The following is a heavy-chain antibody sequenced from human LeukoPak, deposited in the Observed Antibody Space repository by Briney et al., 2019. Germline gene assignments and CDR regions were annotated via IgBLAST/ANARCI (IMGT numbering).Heavy chain of an antibody. CDR1: GFTFSSYS. V-gene: IGHV3-21*01. J-gene: IGHJ4*02. CDR2: ISSSSSYI. D-gene: IGHD4-17*01. Sequence: PGGSLRLSCAASGFTFSSYSMNWVRQAPGKGLEWVSSISSSSSYIYYADSVKGRFTISRGNAKNSLYLQMNSLRAEDTAVYYCARDNYGDYIIDYWGQGTLVTVSS. CDR3: ARDNYGDYIIDY.